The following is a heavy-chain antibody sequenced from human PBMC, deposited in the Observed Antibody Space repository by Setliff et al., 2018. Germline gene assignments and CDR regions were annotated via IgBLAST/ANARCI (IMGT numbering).Heavy chain of an antibody. V-gene: IGHV1-69*10. CDR2: IIPILGIA. CDR1: GGTFSSYA. CDR3: ARGGVGGSSWESLDAFDI. D-gene: IGHD6-13*01. Sequence: ASVKVSCKASGGTFSSYAISWVRQAPGQGLEWMGGIIPILGIANYAQKFQGRVTITADESTSTAYMELSSLRSDDTAVYYCARGGVGGSSWESLDAFDIWGQGTMVTVSS. J-gene: IGHJ3*02.